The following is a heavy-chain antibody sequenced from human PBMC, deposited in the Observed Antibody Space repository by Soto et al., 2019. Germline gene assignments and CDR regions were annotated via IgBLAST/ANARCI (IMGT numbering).Heavy chain of an antibody. Sequence: GGSLRLSCAASGFTFDDFAMHWVRQAPGKGLEWVSGISWNSGSIGYADSVKGRFTISRDNAKNSLYLQMNSLRAEDTALYYCAKVSVSHYGSENWFDPWGQGTLVTVSS. V-gene: IGHV3-9*01. D-gene: IGHD4-17*01. J-gene: IGHJ5*02. CDR1: GFTFDDFA. CDR2: ISWNSGSI. CDR3: AKVSVSHYGSENWFDP.